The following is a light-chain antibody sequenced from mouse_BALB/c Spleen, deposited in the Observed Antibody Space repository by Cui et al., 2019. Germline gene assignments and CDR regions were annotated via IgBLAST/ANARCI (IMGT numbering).Light chain of an antibody. CDR2: DTS. CDR3: QQWSSYPRT. Sequence: QIVLTQSPAIMSASPGEKVTITCSASPRVSYMYWYQQNPGSSPRLLIYDTSNLASGVPVRFSGSGSGTSYSLTISRMEAEDAATYYCQQWSSYPRTFGGGTKLEIK. J-gene: IGKJ1*01. CDR1: PRVSY. V-gene: IGKV4-55*01.